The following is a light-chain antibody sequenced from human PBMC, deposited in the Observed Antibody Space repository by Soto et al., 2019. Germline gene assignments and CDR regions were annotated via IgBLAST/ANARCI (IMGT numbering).Light chain of an antibody. CDR2: KAS. CDR3: QQYNSHSSYT. V-gene: IGKV1-5*03. CDR1: QSISSW. J-gene: IGKJ2*01. Sequence: DIQMTQSPSTLSASVGDRVTITCRASQSISSWLAWYQQKPGKAPKLLIYKASSLGSGVPSRFSGSGSGTEFTVTISSLQPDDFATYYCQQYNSHSSYTFGQGTKQEIK.